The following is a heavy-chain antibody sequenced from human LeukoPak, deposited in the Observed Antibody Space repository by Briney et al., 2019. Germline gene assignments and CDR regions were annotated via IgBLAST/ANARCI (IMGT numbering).Heavy chain of an antibody. D-gene: IGHD4-17*01. V-gene: IGHV4-59*12. CDR3: AREGLYGADAFDI. Sequence: SETLSLTCTVSGGSIGSYYWSWIRQPPGKGLEWIGYIYYSGSTNSGSTNYNPSLKSRVTISVDTSKNQFSLKLSSVTAADTAVYYCAREGLYGADAFDIWGQGTMVTVSS. CDR1: GGSIGSYY. J-gene: IGHJ3*02. CDR2: IYYSGSTNSGST.